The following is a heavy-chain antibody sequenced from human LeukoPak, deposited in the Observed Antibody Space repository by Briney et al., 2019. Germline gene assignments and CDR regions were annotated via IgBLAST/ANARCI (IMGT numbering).Heavy chain of an antibody. CDR3: ARIFVDSSGYYYYWFDP. Sequence: ASVTVSFTASGYTFTTYDINWVRQAPGQGLEWMGWMNPNSGSTGYAQKFQGRVTMTRNTSISTAYMELSSLRSEDTAVYYCARIFVDSSGYYYYWFDPWGQGTLVTVSS. CDR2: MNPNSGST. V-gene: IGHV1-8*01. J-gene: IGHJ5*02. D-gene: IGHD3-22*01. CDR1: GYTFTTYD.